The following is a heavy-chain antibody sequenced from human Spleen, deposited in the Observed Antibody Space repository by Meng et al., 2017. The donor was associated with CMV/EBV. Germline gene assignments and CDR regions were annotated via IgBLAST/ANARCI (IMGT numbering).Heavy chain of an antibody. CDR1: GFTFSSYV. D-gene: IGHD6-19*01. J-gene: IGHJ4*02. V-gene: IGHV3-30*04. CDR3: ARDIIGGWSGADC. CDR2: ISSDGNNK. Sequence: GGSLRLFCAASGFTFSSYVLHWVRQAPGKGLEWVAVISSDGNNKYYAASVKGRFTISRDNSRSTLYLQVNSLRVEDTALYYCARDIIGGWSGADCWGQGTLVTVSS.